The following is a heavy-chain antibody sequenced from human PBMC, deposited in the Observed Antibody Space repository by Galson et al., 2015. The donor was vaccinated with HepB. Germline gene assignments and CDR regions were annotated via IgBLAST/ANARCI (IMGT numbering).Heavy chain of an antibody. Sequence: SLRLSCAASGFTFSSYSMNWVRQAPGKGLEWVSSISSSSSYIYYADSVKGRFTISRDNAKNSLYLQMNSLRAEDTAVYYCARDGGYSYGQPPTYWGQGTLVTVSS. D-gene: IGHD5-18*01. CDR3: ARDGGYSYGQPPTY. V-gene: IGHV3-21*01. CDR2: ISSSSSYI. CDR1: GFTFSSYS. J-gene: IGHJ4*02.